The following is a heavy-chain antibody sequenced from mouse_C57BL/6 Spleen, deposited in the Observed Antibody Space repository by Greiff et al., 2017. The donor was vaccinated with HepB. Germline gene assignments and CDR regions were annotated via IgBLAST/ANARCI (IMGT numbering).Heavy chain of an antibody. D-gene: IGHD2-2*01. Sequence: QVQLQQPGAELVKPGASVKLSCKASGSTFPSYWIPWVKQRPGQGLDWIGDIYPGSGSTNYNEKFKSKATRTLDTSSSTAYMQPSSLTSEDSAVYYCARVNDGYDVDYWGQGTTLTVSS. J-gene: IGHJ2*01. V-gene: IGHV1-55*01. CDR3: ARVNDGYDVDY. CDR2: IYPGSGST. CDR1: GSTFPSYW.